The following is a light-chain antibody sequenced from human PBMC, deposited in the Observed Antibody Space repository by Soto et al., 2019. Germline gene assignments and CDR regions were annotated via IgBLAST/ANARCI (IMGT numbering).Light chain of an antibody. CDR3: QQSHNTPYT. CDR1: QNINNY. V-gene: IGKV1-39*01. CDR2: AAT. Sequence: DIQMTQSPSSLSASVGGRVTITCRASQNINNYLNWYQQREVKAPKLLIYAATSLQSGVPPRFSGSGSGTDFNLTISGLQLEDFATYYCQQSHNTPYTFGLGTKLEVK. J-gene: IGKJ2*01.